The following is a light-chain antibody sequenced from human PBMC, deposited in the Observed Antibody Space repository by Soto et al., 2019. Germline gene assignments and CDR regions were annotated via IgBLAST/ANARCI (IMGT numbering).Light chain of an antibody. V-gene: IGLV2-11*01. CDR2: DVT. Sequence: QSALTQPRSVSGSPGQSVTISCSGSDSDVGYYNYVSWYQQHPGKAPKLMIYDVTKRPSGVPDRFSASKSGNTASPTISGLQAEDEADYYCCSYAGYYTVVFGGGTKVTVL. J-gene: IGLJ2*01. CDR3: CSYAGYYTVV. CDR1: DSDVGYYNY.